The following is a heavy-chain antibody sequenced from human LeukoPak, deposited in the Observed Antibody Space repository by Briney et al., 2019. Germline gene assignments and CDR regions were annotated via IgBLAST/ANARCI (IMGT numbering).Heavy chain of an antibody. D-gene: IGHD3-22*01. CDR1: GYTFTSYG. Sequence: ASVKVSCKASGYTFTSYGINWVRQATGQGLEWMGWMNPNSGNTGYAQKFQGRVTMTRNTSISTAYMELSSLRSEDTAVYYCARGAKGPEYYYDSSGYYKDYWGQGTLVTVSS. V-gene: IGHV1-8*01. CDR3: ARGAKGPEYYYDSSGYYKDY. CDR2: MNPNSGNT. J-gene: IGHJ4*02.